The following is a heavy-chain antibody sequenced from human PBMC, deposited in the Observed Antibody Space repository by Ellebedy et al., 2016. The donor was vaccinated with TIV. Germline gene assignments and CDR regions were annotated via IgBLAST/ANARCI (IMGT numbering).Heavy chain of an antibody. Sequence: MPSETLSLTCTVSGGSISSGDYYWSWIRQHPGKGLEWIGFIYDSGSTYYNPSLKSLLTISVDTSKNQFSLKLSSVTAADTAVYYCAAGYYYGSGSYLKPDAFDIWGQGTMVTVSS. V-gene: IGHV4-31*01. CDR1: GGSISSGDYY. CDR2: IYDSGST. D-gene: IGHD3-10*01. CDR3: AAGYYYGSGSYLKPDAFDI. J-gene: IGHJ3*02.